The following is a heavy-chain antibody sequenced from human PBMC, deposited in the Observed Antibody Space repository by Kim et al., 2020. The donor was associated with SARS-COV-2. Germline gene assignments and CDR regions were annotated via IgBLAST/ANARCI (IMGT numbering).Heavy chain of an antibody. Sequence: GGSLRLSCAASGFTFSSYSMNWVRQAPGKGLEWVSYISSSSSTIYYADSVKGRFTISRDNAKNSLYLQMNSLRDEDKAVYYCAREHDFWSGSPGQLLFLYYSMDVWGQGTTVTVSS. V-gene: IGHV3-48*02. CDR1: GFTFSSYS. D-gene: IGHD3-3*01. CDR3: AREHDFWSGSPGQLLFLYYSMDV. J-gene: IGHJ6*02. CDR2: ISSSSSTI.